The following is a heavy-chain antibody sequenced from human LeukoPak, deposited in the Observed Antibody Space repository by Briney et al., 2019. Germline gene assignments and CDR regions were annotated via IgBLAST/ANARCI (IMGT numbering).Heavy chain of an antibody. V-gene: IGHV4-39*01. CDR2: IYYSGST. Sequence: SETLSLTCTVSGGSISSSSYYWGWIRQPPGKGLEWIGSIYYSGSTYYNPSLKSRVTISVDTSKNQFSLKLSSVTAADTAVYYCARLDCSSTSCLVGSDYWGQGTLVTVSS. D-gene: IGHD2-2*01. CDR3: ARLDCSSTSCLVGSDY. J-gene: IGHJ4*02. CDR1: GGSISSSSYY.